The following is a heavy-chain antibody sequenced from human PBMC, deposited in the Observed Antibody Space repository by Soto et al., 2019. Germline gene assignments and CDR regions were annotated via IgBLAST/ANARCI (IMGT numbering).Heavy chain of an antibody. D-gene: IGHD3-3*01. CDR3: ARDPNYDFWSGYRNKEGTYGMDV. V-gene: IGHV3-48*03. Sequence: EEQLVESGGGLVQPGGSLRLSCAASGFAFSGFEMNWVRQAPGKGLEWVSYISSGASNMYYADSVKGRFTNSRDNAQSSLYLQMNSLRVEDTAVYYCARDPNYDFWSGYRNKEGTYGMDVWGQGTTVTVSS. J-gene: IGHJ6*02. CDR1: GFAFSGFE. CDR2: ISSGASNM.